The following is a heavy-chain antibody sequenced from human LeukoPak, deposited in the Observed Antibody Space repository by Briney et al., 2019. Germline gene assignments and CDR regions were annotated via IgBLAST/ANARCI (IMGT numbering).Heavy chain of an antibody. CDR2: INSDGSST. V-gene: IGHV3-74*01. CDR3: ATSPYNHYGMDV. J-gene: IGHJ6*02. CDR1: GFTFSSYW. Sequence: GRSLRLSCAASGFTFSSYWMHWVRQAPGKGLVWVSRINSDGSSTSYADSVKGRFTISRDNAKNTLYLQMNSLRAEDTAVYYCATSPYNHYGMDVWGQGTTVTVSS.